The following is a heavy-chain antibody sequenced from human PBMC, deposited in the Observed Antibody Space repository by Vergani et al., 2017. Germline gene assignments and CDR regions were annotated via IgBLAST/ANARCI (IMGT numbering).Heavy chain of an antibody. D-gene: IGHD3-10*01. Sequence: EVQLLESGGGLVQPGGSLRLSCAASGFTFSSYAMSWVRQAPGKGLECVSAISGSGGSTYYADSVKGRFTISRDNSKDTLYLQMNRLRDEDTAVYYCAKGHITMVRGVPFDYWGQGTLVTVSS. CDR3: AKGHITMVRGVPFDY. J-gene: IGHJ4*02. V-gene: IGHV3-23*01. CDR2: ISGSGGST. CDR1: GFTFSSYA.